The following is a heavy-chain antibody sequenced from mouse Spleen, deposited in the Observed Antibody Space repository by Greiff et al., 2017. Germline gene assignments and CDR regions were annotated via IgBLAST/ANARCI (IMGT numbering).Heavy chain of an antibody. V-gene: IGHV1-59*01. CDR2: IDPSDSYT. D-gene: IGHD2-3*01. CDR3: ARRLLGYFDY. J-gene: IGHJ2*01. CDR1: GYTFTSYW. Sequence: QVQLQQSGAELVRPGTSVKLSCKASGYTFTSYWMHWVKQRPGQGLEWIGVIDPSDSYTNYNQKFKGKATLTVDTSSSTAYMQLSSLTSEDSAVYYCARRLLGYFDYWGQGTTLTVSS.